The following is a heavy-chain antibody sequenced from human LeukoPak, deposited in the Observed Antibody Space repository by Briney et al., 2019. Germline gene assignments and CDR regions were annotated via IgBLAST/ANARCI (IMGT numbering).Heavy chain of an antibody. CDR2: IKQDGSEK. D-gene: IGHD4-17*01. J-gene: IGHJ4*02. CDR3: ARVYDYGDYPILADY. V-gene: IGHV3-7*01. Sequence: PGGSLRLSCAASGFTFSNYWMSWVRQAPGKGLEWVANIKQDGSEKYYVDSVEGRFTISRDNAKNTLYLQMNSLRAEDTAVYYCARVYDYGDYPILADYWGQGTLVTVSS. CDR1: GFTFSNYW.